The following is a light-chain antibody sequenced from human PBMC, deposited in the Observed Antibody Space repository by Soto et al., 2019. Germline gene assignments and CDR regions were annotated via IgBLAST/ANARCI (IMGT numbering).Light chain of an antibody. CDR3: MQALQSRT. CDR2: KVS. J-gene: IGKJ1*01. Sequence: DVVMTQSPLSLPVTLGQSASVSCRSSESVLYRDGNSYLSWFQQRPGQSPRRLIYKVSNRDSGVPDRFSGSGSDTDFTLKISRVEAEDVGVYYCMQALQSRTFGQGTKVEIK. V-gene: IGKV2-30*01. CDR1: ESVLYRDGNSY.